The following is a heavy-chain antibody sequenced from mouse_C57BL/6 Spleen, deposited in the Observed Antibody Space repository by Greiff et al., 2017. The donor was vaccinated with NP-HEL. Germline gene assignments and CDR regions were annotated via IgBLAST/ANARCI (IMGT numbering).Heavy chain of an antibody. V-gene: IGHV1-42*01. D-gene: IGHD2-5*01. J-gene: IGHJ2*01. CDR1: GYSFTGYY. CDR3: ASEGDYSNSTSY. Sequence: EVQLQQSGPELVKPGASVKISCKASGYSFTGYYMNWVKQSPEKSLEWIGEINPSTGGTTYNQKFKAKATLTVDKSSSTAYMQLKSLTSEDSAVYYCASEGDYSNSTSYWGQGTTLTVSS. CDR2: INPSTGGT.